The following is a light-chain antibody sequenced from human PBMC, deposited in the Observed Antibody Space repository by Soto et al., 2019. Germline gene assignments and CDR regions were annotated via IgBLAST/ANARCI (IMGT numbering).Light chain of an antibody. V-gene: IGKV3-15*01. CDR2: DAS. Sequence: EIVLTQSPATLSLSPGERATLSCRASQSVSSYLAWYQQKPGQAPRLLIYDASTRATGIPARFSGSGSGTEFTLTISSLQSEDFAVYYCQQYHNWPPWTFGQGTKVEI. CDR3: QQYHNWPPWT. J-gene: IGKJ1*01. CDR1: QSVSSY.